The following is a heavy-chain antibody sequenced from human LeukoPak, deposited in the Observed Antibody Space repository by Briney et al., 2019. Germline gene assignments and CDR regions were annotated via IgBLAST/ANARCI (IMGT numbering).Heavy chain of an antibody. Sequence: SETLSLTCTVSGGSISSYYWSWIRQPPGKGLEWIGYIYTSGSTNYNPSLTSRVTISVDTSKNQFSLKLSSVTAADTAVYYCARGIAAAGTSYYYYMDVWGKGTTVTVSS. CDR2: IYTSGST. CDR1: GGSISSYY. J-gene: IGHJ6*03. D-gene: IGHD6-13*01. CDR3: ARGIAAAGTSYYYYMDV. V-gene: IGHV4-4*09.